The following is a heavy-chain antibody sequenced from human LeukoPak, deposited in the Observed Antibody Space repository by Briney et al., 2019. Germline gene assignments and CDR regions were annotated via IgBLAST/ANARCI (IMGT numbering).Heavy chain of an antibody. CDR2: ISSSSSYI. CDR3: ARDRPDRIVVVPAYYYYYGMDV. J-gene: IGHJ6*02. CDR1: GFTFSIYS. V-gene: IGHV3-21*01. D-gene: IGHD2-2*01. Sequence: GGSLRLSCAASGFTFSIYSMNWVRQAPGKGLEWVSSISSSSSYIYYADSVKGRFTISRDNAKNSLYLQMNSLRAEDTAVYYCARDRPDRIVVVPAYYYYYGMDVWGQGTTVTVSS.